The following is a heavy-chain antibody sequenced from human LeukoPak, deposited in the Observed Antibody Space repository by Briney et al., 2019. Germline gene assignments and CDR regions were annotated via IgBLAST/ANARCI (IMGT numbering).Heavy chain of an antibody. V-gene: IGHV4-34*01. D-gene: IGHD3-3*01. J-gene: IGHJ6*03. CDR3: ARGFKIFPVYYYMGV. Sequence: SETLSLTCAVYGGSFSGYYWSWIRQPPGKGLEWIGEINHSGSTNYNPSLKSRVTISVDTSKNQFSLKLSSVTAADTAVYYCARGFKIFPVYYYMGVWGKGTTVTVSS. CDR2: INHSGST. CDR1: GGSFSGYY.